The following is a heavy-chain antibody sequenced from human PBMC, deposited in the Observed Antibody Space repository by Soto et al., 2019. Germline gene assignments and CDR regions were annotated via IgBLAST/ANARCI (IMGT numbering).Heavy chain of an antibody. CDR1: GFAFSAST. J-gene: IGHJ4*02. Sequence: HPGGSLRLSCSASGFAFSASTMHWVRQAPGRGLEQLGTSTYTGDSPYYADSLKGRFTISRDNSQSTLYLQMSSLRPEDTGVYFCVKDYSHGRFPDYWGQGTPVTVS. V-gene: IGHV3-64D*06. CDR2: STYTGDSP. D-gene: IGHD1-26*01. CDR3: VKDYSHGRFPDY.